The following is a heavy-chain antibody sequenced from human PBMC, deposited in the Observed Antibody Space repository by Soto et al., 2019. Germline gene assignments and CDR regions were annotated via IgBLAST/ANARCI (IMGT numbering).Heavy chain of an antibody. V-gene: IGHV1-18*01. CDR1: GYVYVNYG. CDR3: VMVDNYVTPTPQDV. Sequence: QVQLVQSGDEVKKPGASVKVSCKASGYVYVNYGIAWVRQARGQGLEWMGWISPYTGNTHSATKIQGRLTMTTDTSPSAAYMDLGSLTSDDTAVYYCVMVDNYVTPTPQDVWGQGTTVTVSS. CDR2: ISPYTGNT. J-gene: IGHJ6*02. D-gene: IGHD3-16*01.